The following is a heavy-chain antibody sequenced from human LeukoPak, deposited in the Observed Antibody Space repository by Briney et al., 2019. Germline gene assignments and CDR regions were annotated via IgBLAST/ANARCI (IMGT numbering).Heavy chain of an antibody. Sequence: ASVKVSCKASGYTFTGYYIHWVRQAPGQGLEWMGIINPSGGSTNYAQKLQGRVTMTRDTSTSTVYMELSSLRSEDTAVYYCARGYNSGFDYWGQGTLVTVSS. V-gene: IGHV1-46*04. CDR2: INPSGGST. J-gene: IGHJ4*02. D-gene: IGHD6-19*01. CDR3: ARGYNSGFDY. CDR1: GYTFTGYY.